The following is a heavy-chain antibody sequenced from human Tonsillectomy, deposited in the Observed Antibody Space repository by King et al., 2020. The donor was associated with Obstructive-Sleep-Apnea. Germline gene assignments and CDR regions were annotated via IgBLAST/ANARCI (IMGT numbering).Heavy chain of an antibody. Sequence: VQLVESGGGLVQPGGSLRLSCAASGFTVSSYSMNWVRQAPGKGLEWVSHSSSRSSTIYYADSVKGRFTISRDNAKNSLYLQMKSLRAEDTAVYYCARDQYSSNWNNYYYGMDVWGQGTTVTVSS. CDR2: SSSRSSTI. CDR1: GFTVSSYS. D-gene: IGHD6-13*01. CDR3: ARDQYSSNWNNYYYGMDV. V-gene: IGHV3-48*04. J-gene: IGHJ6*02.